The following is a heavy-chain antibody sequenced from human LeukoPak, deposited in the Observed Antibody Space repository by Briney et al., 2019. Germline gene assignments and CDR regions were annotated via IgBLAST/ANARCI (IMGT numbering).Heavy chain of an antibody. J-gene: IGHJ4*02. CDR3: ATGRDTAMVRLDY. Sequence: PGGSLRLSCAASGFTFSSYGMHWVRQAPGKGLEWVAFIRYDGTNKYYADSVKGRFTISRDNSKNTMYLQMNSLRAEATAVYFCATGRDTAMVRLDYWGQGTLVTVSS. V-gene: IGHV3-30*02. CDR2: IRYDGTNK. CDR1: GFTFSSYG. D-gene: IGHD5-18*01.